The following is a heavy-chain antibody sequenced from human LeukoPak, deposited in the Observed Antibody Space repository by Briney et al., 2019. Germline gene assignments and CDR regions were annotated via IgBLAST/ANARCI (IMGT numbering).Heavy chain of an antibody. V-gene: IGHV1-69*05. Sequence: SVKVSCKASGGTFSSYAISWVRQAPGQGPEWMGGIIPIFGTANYAQKLQGRVTITTDESTSTAYMELSSLRSEDTAVYYCASVPNYYDSSGYPALWGQGTLVTVSS. CDR2: IIPIFGTA. J-gene: IGHJ4*02. D-gene: IGHD3-22*01. CDR3: ASVPNYYDSSGYPAL. CDR1: GGTFSSYA.